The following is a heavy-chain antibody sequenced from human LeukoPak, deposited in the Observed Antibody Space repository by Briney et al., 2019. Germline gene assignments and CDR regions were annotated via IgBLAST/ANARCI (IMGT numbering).Heavy chain of an antibody. V-gene: IGHV4-39*07. Sequence: PLETLSLTCSVSGVSISSNSYYWGWIRQPPGKGLEWIGEINHSGSTNYNPSLKSRVTISVDTSKNQFSLKLSSVTAADTAVYYCARGVRGVRPIDYWGQGTLVTVSS. D-gene: IGHD3-10*01. CDR2: INHSGST. J-gene: IGHJ4*02. CDR3: ARGVRGVRPIDY. CDR1: GVSISSNSYY.